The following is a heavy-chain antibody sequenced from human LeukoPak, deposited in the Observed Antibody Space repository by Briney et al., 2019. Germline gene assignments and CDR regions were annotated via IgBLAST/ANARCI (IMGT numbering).Heavy chain of an antibody. Sequence: GGSLRLSCAASGFTFSSYAMSWVRQAPGKGLEWVSAISGSGGSTYYADSVKGRFTISRDNSKNTLYLQMNSLRAEDTAVCYCAKGTYDFWSGYYLDSWGQGTLVTVSS. D-gene: IGHD3-3*01. CDR2: ISGSGGST. J-gene: IGHJ4*02. CDR3: AKGTYDFWSGYYLDS. CDR1: GFTFSSYA. V-gene: IGHV3-23*01.